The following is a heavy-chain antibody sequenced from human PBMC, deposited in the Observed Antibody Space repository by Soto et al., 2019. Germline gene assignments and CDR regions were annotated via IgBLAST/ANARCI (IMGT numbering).Heavy chain of an antibody. J-gene: IGHJ4*02. CDR2: IDWDDDK. V-gene: IGHV2-70*11. CDR3: ARATYYYDSSGYASIYFDY. Sequence: ESGPTLVNPTQTLTLTCTFSGFSFTTDGMGVGWIRQPPGKALEWLARIDWDDDKYYSTSLKTRLTISKDTSKNQVVLTMTNMDPVDTATYYCARATYYYDSSGYASIYFDYWGQGTLVTVSS. D-gene: IGHD3-22*01. CDR1: GFSFTTDGMG.